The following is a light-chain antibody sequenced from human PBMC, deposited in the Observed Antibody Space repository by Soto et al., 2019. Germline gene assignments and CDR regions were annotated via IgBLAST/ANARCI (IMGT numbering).Light chain of an antibody. CDR1: QGIGNS. CDR3: QKYDSAPWT. CDR2: SAS. J-gene: IGKJ1*01. V-gene: IGKV1-27*01. Sequence: IQMTQSPSSLSASVGDRVIITCRASQGIGNSLAWYQQKAGRVPKLLMHSASTLLSGVPSRFSGSGSGTGFTLTISSLQPEDVATYYCQKYDSAPWTFGQGTKVEIK.